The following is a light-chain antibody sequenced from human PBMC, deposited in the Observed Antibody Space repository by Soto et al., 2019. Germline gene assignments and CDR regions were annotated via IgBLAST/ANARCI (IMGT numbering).Light chain of an antibody. J-gene: IGKJ1*01. Sequence: EIVMTQSPATLSVSPGERATLSCRASQSVSSNLAWYQQKPGQAPRLLIYGASTRATGIPARCSGSGSGTDFTLTISILQSEDFAVYYCQPYNNWPPWTFGPGTKVEIK. CDR3: QPYNNWPPWT. CDR2: GAS. V-gene: IGKV3-15*01. CDR1: QSVSSN.